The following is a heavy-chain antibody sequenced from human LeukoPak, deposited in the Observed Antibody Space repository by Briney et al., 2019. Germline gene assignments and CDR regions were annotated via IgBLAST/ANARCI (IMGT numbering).Heavy chain of an antibody. CDR3: ARGRYCIYSSCSNAGDYFDY. V-gene: IGHV1-18*01. Sequence: ASVKVSCKASGYTFSNYGISWVRHAPGQGLEWMGWIIAYNGNTNYAQNLQGRVTMTTDTSTSTAYMELRSLISDDTAVYYCARGRYCIYSSCSNAGDYFDYWGQGTLVTVSS. CDR1: GYTFSNYG. J-gene: IGHJ4*02. CDR2: IIAYNGNT. D-gene: IGHD2-2*01.